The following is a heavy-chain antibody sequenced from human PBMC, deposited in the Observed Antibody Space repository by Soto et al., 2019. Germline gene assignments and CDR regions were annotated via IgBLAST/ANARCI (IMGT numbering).Heavy chain of an antibody. J-gene: IGHJ4*02. D-gene: IGHD1-26*01. CDR1: GFTFSSYA. Sequence: EVQLLESGGGLVQPGGSLRLSCAASGFTFSSYAMRWVRQAPVKGLEWVSAISGSGDSTYYADSVKGRFTISRDNSKNTLYLQMNSLRAEETAVYYCARRGSGSYYDCWGQGTLVTVSS. CDR3: ARRGSGSYYDC. CDR2: ISGSGDST. V-gene: IGHV3-23*01.